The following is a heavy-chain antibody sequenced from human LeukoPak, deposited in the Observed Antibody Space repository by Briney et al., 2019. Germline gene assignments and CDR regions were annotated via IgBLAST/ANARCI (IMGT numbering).Heavy chain of an antibody. CDR1: GFTFSTYW. J-gene: IGHJ4*02. CDR2: IKEDGSEK. V-gene: IGHV3-7*01. Sequence: GGPLRLSCAASGFTFSTYWMSWVRQAPGKGLEWVANIKEDGSEKYYVGSVKGRFTISRDNAENSLYLQMNSLRADDTAVYYCARDGPLFQEIYWGQGTLVTVFS. CDR3: ARDGPLFQEIY. D-gene: IGHD5-24*01.